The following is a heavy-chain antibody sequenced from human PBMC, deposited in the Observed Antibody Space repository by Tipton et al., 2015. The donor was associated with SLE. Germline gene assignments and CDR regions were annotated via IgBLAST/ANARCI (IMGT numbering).Heavy chain of an antibody. J-gene: IGHJ4*02. CDR1: GGSITSRTSY. Sequence: GLVKPSETLSLTCTVSGGSITSRTSYWAWIRQPPGKGLEWIGSISYTGNTYYNSSLKSRVTISLDTSKDQFSLNLYSLTAADTAVYYCARRPPMGGRGDEYFDYWGQGTLVSVSS. CDR2: ISYTGNT. CDR3: ARRPPMGGRGDEYFDY. D-gene: IGHD3-16*01. V-gene: IGHV4-39*07.